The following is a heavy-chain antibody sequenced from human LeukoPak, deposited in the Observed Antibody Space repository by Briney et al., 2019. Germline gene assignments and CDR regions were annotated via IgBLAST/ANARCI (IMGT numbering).Heavy chain of an antibody. V-gene: IGHV4-59*08. D-gene: IGHD1-26*01. CDR3: ARQLSWSYLVP. CDR1: GGSISSYY. Sequence: SETLSLTCTVSGGSISSYYWSWIRQPPGKGLEWIGYIYYSGSTNYNPSLKSRVTISVDTSTNQFSLKLSSVTAADTAVYYCARQLSWSYLVPWGQGTLVTVSP. J-gene: IGHJ5*02. CDR2: IYYSGST.